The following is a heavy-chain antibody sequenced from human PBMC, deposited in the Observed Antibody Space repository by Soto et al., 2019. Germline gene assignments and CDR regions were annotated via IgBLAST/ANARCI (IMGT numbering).Heavy chain of an antibody. V-gene: IGHV1-2*04. J-gene: IGHJ4*02. CDR3: AAEVVGAHGRDY. D-gene: IGHD1-26*01. Sequence: ASVKVSCKASGYTFTGYYMHWVRQAPGQGLECMGWINPNSGGTNYAQKFQGWVTMTRXTXXSXXXMXLXRLRSDXTAVYYCAAEVVGAHGRDYWGQGTLVTVSA. CDR1: GYTFTGYY. CDR2: INPNSGGT.